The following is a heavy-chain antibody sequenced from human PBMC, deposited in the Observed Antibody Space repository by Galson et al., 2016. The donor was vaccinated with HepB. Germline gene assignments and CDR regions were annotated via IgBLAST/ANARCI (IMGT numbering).Heavy chain of an antibody. V-gene: IGHV3-30-3*01. Sequence: SLRLSCAASGFTFSNYAMNWVRQAPGKGLEWVSVISYDGSSKNYADSVKGRLTISRDNSRNTLYLQMNSLREADTAVYYCARGRGRLLFGEWTHYGLDVWGQGTKVTVSS. CDR2: ISYDGSSK. CDR1: GFTFSNYA. D-gene: IGHD3-10*02. J-gene: IGHJ6*02. CDR3: ARGRGRLLFGEWTHYGLDV.